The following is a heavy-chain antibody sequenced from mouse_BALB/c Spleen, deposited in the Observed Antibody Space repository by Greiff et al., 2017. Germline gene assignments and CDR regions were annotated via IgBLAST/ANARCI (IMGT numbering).Heavy chain of an antibody. CDR2: IRNKANGYTT. CDR3: ARDKLSSYYFDY. J-gene: IGHJ2*01. Sequence: EVKLMESGGGLVQPGGSLRLSCATSGFTFTDYYMSWVRQPPGKALEWLGFIRNKANGYTTEYSASVKGRFTISRDNSQSILYLQMNTLRAEDSATYYCARDKLSSYYFDYWGQGTTLTVSS. V-gene: IGHV7-3*02. CDR1: GFTFTDYY.